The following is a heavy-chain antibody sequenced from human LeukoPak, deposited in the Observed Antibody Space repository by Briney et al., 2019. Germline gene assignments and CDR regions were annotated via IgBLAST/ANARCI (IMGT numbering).Heavy chain of an antibody. Sequence: GGSLRLSCAASGFTFSNFVMSWVRPAPGKGLEWVSYIDGGGGGTNYADSVKGRFTISRDNSKNTLYLQMNSLRAEDTAIYYCAKENWYLYNNNWYKTWFDPWGQGTLVTVSS. J-gene: IGHJ5*02. CDR1: GFTFSNFV. CDR3: AKENWYLYNNNWYKTWFDP. D-gene: IGHD6-13*01. V-gene: IGHV3-23*01. CDR2: IDGGGGGT.